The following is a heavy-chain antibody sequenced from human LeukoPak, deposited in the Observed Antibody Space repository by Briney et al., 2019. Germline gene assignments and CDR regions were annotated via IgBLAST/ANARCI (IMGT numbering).Heavy chain of an antibody. V-gene: IGHV1-18*01. CDR2: ISPYNGDT. J-gene: IGHJ6*02. CDR1: GYIFTSYN. CDR3: ARHQIIRESSGGFLKRKREVLYYAMDV. Sequence: ASVKVSCKTSGYIFTSYNIDWVRQAPGQGLEWMGWISPYNGDTNYAQNLQGRVTMTTDTSTSTAYMELRSLRSDDTAVYYCARHQIIRESSGGFLKRKREVLYYAMDVWGQGTTVTVSS. D-gene: IGHD6-19*01.